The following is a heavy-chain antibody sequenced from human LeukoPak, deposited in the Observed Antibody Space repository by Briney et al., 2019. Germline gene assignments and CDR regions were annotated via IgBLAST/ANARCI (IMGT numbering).Heavy chain of an antibody. J-gene: IGHJ3*02. D-gene: IGHD3-16*01. Sequence: SETLSLTCIVSGGSIRNNYWSWIRQPAGKGLEWIGRIHSSGTTNYDPSLKSRVIMSVDTSKNQFSLRLSSVTAADTAVYYCARGEGGPDAFDIWGQGTLVTVSS. CDR2: IHSSGTT. V-gene: IGHV4-4*07. CDR3: ARGEGGPDAFDI. CDR1: GGSIRNNY.